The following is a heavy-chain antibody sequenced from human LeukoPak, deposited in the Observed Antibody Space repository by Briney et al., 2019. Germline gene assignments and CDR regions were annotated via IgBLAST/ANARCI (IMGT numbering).Heavy chain of an antibody. D-gene: IGHD3-10*01. V-gene: IGHV4-59*01. CDR3: ARDSPYYYGSGSATYYMDV. CDR1: GGSFSGYY. J-gene: IGHJ6*03. CDR2: IYYSGST. Sequence: SETLSLTCAVYGGSFSGYYWIWIRQPPGKGLEWIGDIYYSGSTNYNPSLKSRVTISVDTSKNQFSLKLSSVTAADTAVYYCARDSPYYYGSGSATYYMDVWGKGTTVTISS.